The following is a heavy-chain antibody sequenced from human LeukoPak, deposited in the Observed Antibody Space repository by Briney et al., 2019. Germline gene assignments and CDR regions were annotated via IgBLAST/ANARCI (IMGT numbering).Heavy chain of an antibody. Sequence: GGSLRLSCAASGFTFSSYAMSWVRQAPGKGLEWVSVISGSGGSTYYADSVKGRFTISRDNSKNTLYLQMNSLRAEDTAVYYCAKDSRGYNYGYGDYWGQGTLVTVSS. D-gene: IGHD5-18*01. J-gene: IGHJ4*02. CDR2: ISGSGGST. CDR3: AKDSRGYNYGYGDY. V-gene: IGHV3-23*01. CDR1: GFTFSSYA.